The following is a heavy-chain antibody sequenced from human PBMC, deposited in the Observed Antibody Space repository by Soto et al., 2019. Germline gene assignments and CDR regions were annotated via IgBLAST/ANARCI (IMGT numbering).Heavy chain of an antibody. V-gene: IGHV3-21*01. D-gene: IGHD3-10*01. CDR1: GLTFSSYS. J-gene: IGHJ4*02. Sequence: KPGGSLRLSCAVSGLTFSSYSMNWVRQAPGKGLEWVSSISGSSSYIYYADSVKGRFTISRDNAKNSLYLQMNSLRAEDTAVYYCAREARDDFWGQGTLVTVSS. CDR3: AREARDDF. CDR2: ISGSSSYI.